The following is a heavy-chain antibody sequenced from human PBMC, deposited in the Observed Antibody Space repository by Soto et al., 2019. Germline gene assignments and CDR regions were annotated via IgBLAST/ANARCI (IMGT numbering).Heavy chain of an antibody. J-gene: IGHJ4*02. D-gene: IGHD3-10*01. CDR2: INPSVGST. CDR1: GYTFTSYN. V-gene: IGHV1-46*01. CDR3: ARAGAGYFDY. Sequence: QVQLVQSGAEVRKPGASVKVSCKASGYTFTSYNMHWVRQAPGQGLEWMGVINPSVGSTSYAQKFQGRVTLTRDKATSTVYMELSSLRSEETAVYYCARAGAGYFDYWGQGTLVTVSS.